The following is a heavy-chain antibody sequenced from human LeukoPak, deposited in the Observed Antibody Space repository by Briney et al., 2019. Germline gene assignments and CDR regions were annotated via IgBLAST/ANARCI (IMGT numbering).Heavy chain of an antibody. Sequence: GESLKISCKGSGYSFANYWIGWVRQMPGKGLEWMGIIYPGDSQTRYSPSFQGQVTISADKFISTAYLQWSSLKASDTAIYYCASTYYYDSSGYYYFDYWGQGTLVTVS. D-gene: IGHD3-22*01. CDR1: GYSFANYW. CDR3: ASTYYYDSSGYYYFDY. CDR2: IYPGDSQT. J-gene: IGHJ4*02. V-gene: IGHV5-51*01.